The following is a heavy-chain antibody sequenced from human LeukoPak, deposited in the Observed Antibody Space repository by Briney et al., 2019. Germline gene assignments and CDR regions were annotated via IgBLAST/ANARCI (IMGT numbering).Heavy chain of an antibody. Sequence: GGSLRLSCVVSGFTFSNYWMSWVRQAPGKGLQWVANIKQDGSEKYYVDSVKGRFTMSRDNAKNSLYLQMNSLRAEDTAVYYCARVQWELRGVGTYFEYWGKGALVTVSP. J-gene: IGHJ4*02. D-gene: IGHD1-26*01. CDR1: GFTFSNYW. CDR2: IKQDGSEK. V-gene: IGHV3-7*01. CDR3: ARVQWELRGVGTYFEY.